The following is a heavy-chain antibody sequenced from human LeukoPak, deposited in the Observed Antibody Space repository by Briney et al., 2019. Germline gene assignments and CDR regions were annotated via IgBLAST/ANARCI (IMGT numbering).Heavy chain of an antibody. D-gene: IGHD6-19*01. J-gene: IGHJ4*02. Sequence: GGSLRLSCAASGFTFSTYAMSWVRQAPGKGLEWVSSISGGGDSTHYEDSVKGRFSISRDNSKNTLYLRINSLRAEDTATYHCAKDRAVAGISAATDWGQGTLVTVSS. CDR1: GFTFSTYA. CDR3: AKDRAVAGISAATD. V-gene: IGHV3-23*01. CDR2: ISGGGDST.